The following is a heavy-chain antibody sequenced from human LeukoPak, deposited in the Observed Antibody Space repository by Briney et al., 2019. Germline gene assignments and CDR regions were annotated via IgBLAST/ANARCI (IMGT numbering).Heavy chain of an antibody. CDR3: ARGAPNYMTTVTKDDY. CDR1: GFTFSSYS. D-gene: IGHD4-17*01. J-gene: IGHJ4*02. CDR2: ISSSSSYI. Sequence: GGSLRLSCAASGFTFSSYSMNWVRQAPGKGLEWVSSISSSSSYIYYADSVKGRFTISRDNAKNSLHLQMNSLRAEDTAVYYCARGAPNYMTTVTKDDYWGQGTLVTVSS. V-gene: IGHV3-21*01.